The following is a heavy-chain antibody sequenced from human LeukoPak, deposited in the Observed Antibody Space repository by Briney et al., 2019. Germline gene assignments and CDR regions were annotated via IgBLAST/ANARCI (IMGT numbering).Heavy chain of an antibody. Sequence: GASVKVSCKASGYTFTSYDINWVRQATGQGLEWMGWMSPNSGNTGYAQKFQGRVTMTRNTSISTAYMELSSLRSEDTAVYYCARAGPHGTLRYFDWVLDGAFDIWGQGTMVTVSS. CDR3: ARAGPHGTLRYFDWVLDGAFDI. CDR1: GYTFTSYD. J-gene: IGHJ3*02. D-gene: IGHD3-9*01. CDR2: MSPNSGNT. V-gene: IGHV1-8*01.